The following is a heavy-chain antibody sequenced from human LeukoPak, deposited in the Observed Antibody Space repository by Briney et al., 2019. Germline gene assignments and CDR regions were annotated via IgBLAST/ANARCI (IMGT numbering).Heavy chain of an antibody. V-gene: IGHV3-21*01. Sequence: GGSLRLSCAASGFTFSSYSMNWVRQAPGKGLEWVSSISGSSSYIYYADSVKGRFTISRDNAKNSLYVQMNSLRAEDTAVYYCAKDPLGVGATTHIDYWGQGTLVTVSS. J-gene: IGHJ4*02. CDR1: GFTFSSYS. D-gene: IGHD1-26*01. CDR2: ISGSSSYI. CDR3: AKDPLGVGATTHIDY.